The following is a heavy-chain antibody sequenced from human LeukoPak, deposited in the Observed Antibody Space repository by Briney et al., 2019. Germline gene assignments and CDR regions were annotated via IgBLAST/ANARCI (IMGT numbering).Heavy chain of an antibody. J-gene: IGHJ4*02. V-gene: IGHV3-30-3*01. CDR2: ISYDGGNK. D-gene: IGHD1-26*01. CDR3: AREGRGGSYESQYYFDY. Sequence: GRSLRLSCAASGFTFSSYAMHWVRQAPGKGLEWVAVISYDGGNKYYADSVKGRFTISRDSSKNTLYLQMNSLRAEDTAVYYCAREGRGGSYESQYYFDYWGQGTLVTVSS. CDR1: GFTFSSYA.